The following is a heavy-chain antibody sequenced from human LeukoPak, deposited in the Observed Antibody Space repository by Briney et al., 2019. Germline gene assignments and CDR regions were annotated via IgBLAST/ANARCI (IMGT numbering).Heavy chain of an antibody. J-gene: IGHJ3*02. CDR2: IKQDGSEK. D-gene: IGHD3-9*01. CDR3: AREHYDILTGRNALDI. Sequence: QTGGSLRLSCAASGFTFTTYGVTWVRHAPGKGLEWVANIKQDGSEKYYVDSVKGRFTISRDNAKNSLYLQMNSLRAEDTAVYYCAREHYDILTGRNALDIWGQGTMVTVSS. CDR1: GFTFTTYG. V-gene: IGHV3-7*01.